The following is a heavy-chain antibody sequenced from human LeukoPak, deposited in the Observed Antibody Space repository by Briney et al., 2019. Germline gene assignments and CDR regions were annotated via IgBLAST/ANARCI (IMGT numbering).Heavy chain of an antibody. CDR3: ARHSSDYDFWSGYSDY. J-gene: IGHJ4*02. V-gene: IGHV4-61*05. CDR2: IYYSGST. CDR1: GGSISSSSYY. D-gene: IGHD3-3*01. Sequence: NPSETLSLTCTVSGGSISSSSYYWGWIRQPPGKGLEWIGYIYYSGSTNYNPSLKSRVTISVDTSKNQFSLKLSSVTAADTAVYYCARHSSDYDFWSGYSDYWGQGTLVIVSS.